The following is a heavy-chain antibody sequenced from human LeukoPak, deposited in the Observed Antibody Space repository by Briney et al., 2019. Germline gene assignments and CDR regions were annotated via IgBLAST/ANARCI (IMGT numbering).Heavy chain of an antibody. J-gene: IGHJ5*02. Sequence: PGRSLRLSCAASGFTFDDYAMHWVRQAPGKGLEWVSGISWNSDSIGYADSLKGRFTVSRDNAKNSLYLQMNSLRPEDTALYYCAKGGIRDFWIGYRNNWFDPWGQGTLVTVSS. CDR1: GFTFDDYA. V-gene: IGHV3-9*01. CDR2: ISWNSDSI. CDR3: AKGGIRDFWIGYRNNWFDP. D-gene: IGHD3-3*01.